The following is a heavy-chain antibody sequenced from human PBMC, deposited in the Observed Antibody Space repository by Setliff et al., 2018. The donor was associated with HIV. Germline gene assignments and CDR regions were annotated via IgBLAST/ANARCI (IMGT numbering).Heavy chain of an antibody. D-gene: IGHD3-10*01. J-gene: IGHJ3*02. CDR2: INHSEIT. CDR3: ARKGVDLYFGVDAFDM. CDR1: GGSFSNYY. Sequence: SETLSLTCAVYGGSFSNYYWSWIRQTPGEGPEWIGEINHSEITKYNPSLESRVTISLDTSKNQFSLKLTSVTAADMSVYYCARKGVDLYFGVDAFDMWGQGTMVTVSS. V-gene: IGHV4-34*01.